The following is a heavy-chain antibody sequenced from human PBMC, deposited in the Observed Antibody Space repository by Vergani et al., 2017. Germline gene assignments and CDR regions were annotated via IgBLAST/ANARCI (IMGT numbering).Heavy chain of an antibody. V-gene: IGHV1-2*06. CDR3: ARAPGIAARRPSNWFDP. Sequence: QVQLVQSGAEVKKPGASVKVSCKASGYTFTGYYMHWVRQAPGQGLEWMGRINPNSGGTNYAQKFQGSVTMTRDTSISTAYMELSRLTSDDTAVYYCARAPGIAARRPSNWFDPWGQGTLVTVSS. D-gene: IGHD6-6*01. CDR2: INPNSGGT. J-gene: IGHJ5*02. CDR1: GYTFTGYY.